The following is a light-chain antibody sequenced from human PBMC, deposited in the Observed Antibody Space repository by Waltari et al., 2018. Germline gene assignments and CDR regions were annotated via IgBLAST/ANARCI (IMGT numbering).Light chain of an antibody. V-gene: IGKV1-39*01. Sequence: DIQMTQSPSFLYASVGDRVTITCRASQNINKFLNWYQQKPGKAPKFLIYAASLLQTGVPSRFRGSGSGTEFTLTIDSLQPEDFATYFCQHSHSTPITFGPGTTVDV. J-gene: IGKJ3*01. CDR2: AAS. CDR1: QNINKF. CDR3: QHSHSTPIT.